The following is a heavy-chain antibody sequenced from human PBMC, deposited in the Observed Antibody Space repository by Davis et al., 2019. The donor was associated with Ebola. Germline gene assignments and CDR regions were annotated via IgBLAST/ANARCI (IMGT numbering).Heavy chain of an antibody. J-gene: IGHJ4*02. CDR1: GFTFTYSG. Sequence: SLKIPCATSGFTFTYSGIHWVRQAPGKGLEWVAVISSDGRNTYYADSVKGRFTISRDNSKTTVDLQMNSLRPEDTALYYCAKDARGGYYYADFWGQGTLVTVSS. V-gene: IGHV3-30*18. CDR3: AKDARGGYYYADF. D-gene: IGHD3-22*01. CDR2: ISSDGRNT.